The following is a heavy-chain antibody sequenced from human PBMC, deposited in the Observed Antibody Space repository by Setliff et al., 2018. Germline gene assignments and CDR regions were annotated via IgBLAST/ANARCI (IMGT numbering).Heavy chain of an antibody. V-gene: IGHV4-59*08. CDR1: GDSISDAS. J-gene: IGHJ4*02. CDR2: VFYNGAA. CDR3: ARTGTYRYFDY. Sequence: PSETLSLTCTVSGDSISDASIMAWIRQPPGKGLEFIGYVFYNGAAKYDPSLNSRVTMSVDTSKNHFSLKLPSVTAADTAVYYCARTGTYRYFDYWGQGTRVTVSS. D-gene: IGHD1-1*01.